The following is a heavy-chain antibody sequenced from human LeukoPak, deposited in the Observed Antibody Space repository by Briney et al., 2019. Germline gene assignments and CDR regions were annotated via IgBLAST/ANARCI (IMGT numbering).Heavy chain of an antibody. Sequence: ASVKVSCKASGYTFTSYDINWVRQATGQGLEWMGWMNPNSGNTGYAQKFQGRVTMTSNTSISTAYMELSSLRSEDTAAYYCARVPYYDSSGYYYEPFDYWGQGTLVTVSS. CDR1: GYTFTSYD. D-gene: IGHD3-22*01. CDR2: MNPNSGNT. CDR3: ARVPYYDSSGYYYEPFDY. J-gene: IGHJ4*02. V-gene: IGHV1-8*01.